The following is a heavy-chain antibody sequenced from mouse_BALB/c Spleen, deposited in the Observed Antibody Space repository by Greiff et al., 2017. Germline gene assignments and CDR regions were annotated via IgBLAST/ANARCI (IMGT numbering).Heavy chain of an antibody. CDR1: GYTFTDYN. CDR3: ARGDYGYDGESLAMDY. J-gene: IGHJ4*01. Sequence: EVKLMESGPELVKPGASVKISCKASGYTFTDYNMHWVKQSHGKSLEWIGYIYPYNGGTGYNQKFKSKATLTVDNSSSTAYMELRSLTSEDSAVYYCARGDYGYDGESLAMDYWGQGTSVTVSS. D-gene: IGHD2-2*01. V-gene: IGHV1S29*02. CDR2: IYPYNGGT.